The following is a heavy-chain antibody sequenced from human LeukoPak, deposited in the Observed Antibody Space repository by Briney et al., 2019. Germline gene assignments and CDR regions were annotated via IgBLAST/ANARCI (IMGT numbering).Heavy chain of an antibody. CDR2: INHSGST. D-gene: IGHD3-10*02. V-gene: IGHV4-34*01. CDR1: GGSFSGYY. J-gene: IGHJ4*02. Sequence: SETLSLTCAVYGGSFSGYYWSWIRQPPGKGLEWIGEINHSGSTNYNPSLKSRVTISADTSKNQFSLKLSSVTAADTAVYYCARGYVYFDYWGQGTLVTVSS. CDR3: ARGYVYFDY.